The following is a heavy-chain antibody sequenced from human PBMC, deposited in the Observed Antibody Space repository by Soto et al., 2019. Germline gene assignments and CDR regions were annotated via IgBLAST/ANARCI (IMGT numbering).Heavy chain of an antibody. J-gene: IGHJ3*02. D-gene: IGHD3-16*01. CDR2: IYPGDSDT. V-gene: IGHV5-51*01. Sequence: PGESLKISCKGSVYSFTTYSIGWVLEMPGKGLEWMGIIYPGDSDTRYSPSFQGQVTISADKSISTAYLQWSSLKASDTAMYYCASGEMATIRAFFDIWGQGTMVTVSS. CDR3: ASGEMATIRAFFDI. CDR1: VYSFTTYS.